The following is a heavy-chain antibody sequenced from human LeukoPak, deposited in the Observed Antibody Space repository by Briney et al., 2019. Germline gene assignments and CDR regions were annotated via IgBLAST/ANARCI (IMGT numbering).Heavy chain of an antibody. CDR2: INEDGSVK. V-gene: IGHV3-7*01. CDR1: GFAFSRFY. D-gene: IGHD6-19*01. CDR3: VPQCGRPF. Sequence: GGSLRLSCEASGFAFSRFYISWVRQAPGKGLEWVANINEDGSVKDYVDSVKGRFTISRDNVKTSVYLQMNSLRGEDTAVYYCVPQCGRPFWGQGTKLTVSS. J-gene: IGHJ3*01.